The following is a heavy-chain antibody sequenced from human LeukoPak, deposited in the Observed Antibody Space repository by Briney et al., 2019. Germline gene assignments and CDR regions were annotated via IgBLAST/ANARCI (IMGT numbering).Heavy chain of an antibody. J-gene: IGHJ5*02. D-gene: IGHD5-18*01. V-gene: IGHV3-30*04. Sequence: PGGSLRLSCAASGFTFSDYAMHWVRQAPGKGLGWVTAISSDGSNKYFADSVKGRFTISRDNSKNTLDLEMSSLRTEDTAVYFCAKGGFSFGYADHWGQGTLVTVSS. CDR2: ISSDGSNK. CDR3: AKGGFSFGYADH. CDR1: GFTFSDYA.